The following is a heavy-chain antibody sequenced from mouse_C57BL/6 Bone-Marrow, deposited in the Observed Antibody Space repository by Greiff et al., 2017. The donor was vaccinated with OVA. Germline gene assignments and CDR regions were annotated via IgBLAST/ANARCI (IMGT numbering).Heavy chain of an antibody. CDR3: ARGGYYPYFDY. CDR1: GYTFTDYY. D-gene: IGHD2-3*01. V-gene: IGHV1-76*01. CDR2: IYPGSGHT. J-gene: IGHJ2*01. Sequence: VQVVESGAELVRPGASVKLSCKASGYTFTDYYINWVKQRPGQGLEWIARIYPGSGHTYYNEKFKGKATLTAEKSSSTAYMQLISLTSEDSAVYFCARGGYYPYFDYWGQGTTLTVSS.